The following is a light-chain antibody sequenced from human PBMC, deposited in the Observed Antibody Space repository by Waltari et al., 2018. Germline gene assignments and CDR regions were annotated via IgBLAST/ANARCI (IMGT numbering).Light chain of an antibody. J-gene: IGLJ1*01. Sequence: QSALPQPAPVSGPPGQSITLTCTGTSTDVRSYNYASCYQQYPGKAPKLLIYAVTQRPSGVSDRFSGSKSGNTASLTISGLQAEDEADYYCCSYAGDSLYVFGTGTTVTV. CDR3: CSYAGDSLYV. V-gene: IGLV2-23*02. CDR1: STDVRSYNY. CDR2: AVT.